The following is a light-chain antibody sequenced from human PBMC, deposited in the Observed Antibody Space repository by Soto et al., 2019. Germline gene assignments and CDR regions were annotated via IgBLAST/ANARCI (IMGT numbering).Light chain of an antibody. J-gene: IGKJ4*01. Sequence: EIVLTQSPGTLSLSPGERATLSCRARQSVSSSYLAWYQQKPGQAPRLLIYGASSRAAGIPDWFSGSGSRTDFTLTISRLEPEDFAVYYCQQYGSSLGVTFGGGTKVDIK. CDR1: QSVSSSY. V-gene: IGKV3-20*01. CDR3: QQYGSSLGVT. CDR2: GAS.